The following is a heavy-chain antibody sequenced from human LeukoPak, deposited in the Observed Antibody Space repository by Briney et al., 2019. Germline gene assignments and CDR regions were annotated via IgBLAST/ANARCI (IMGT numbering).Heavy chain of an antibody. V-gene: IGHV5-10-1*01. Sequence: GESLRISCKGSGYSFTSYWISWVRQMPGKGLEWMGRIDPSDSFNNYRPSLQGHVTISVDKSNSTAYLQWSSLKASDTAMYYCARWGVKVSFDYWGQGTLVTVSS. J-gene: IGHJ4*02. CDR1: GYSFTSYW. CDR2: IDPSDSFN. D-gene: IGHD3-16*01. CDR3: ARWGVKVSFDY.